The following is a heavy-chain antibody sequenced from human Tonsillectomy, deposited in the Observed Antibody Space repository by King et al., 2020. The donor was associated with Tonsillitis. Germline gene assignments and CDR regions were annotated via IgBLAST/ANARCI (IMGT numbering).Heavy chain of an antibody. D-gene: IGHD3-10*01. CDR2: IHPGDSDT. CDR1: GYIFTTYW. Sequence: QLVQSGAEVEKPEESLKISCKGSGYIFTTYWIAWVRQMPGKGLEWMGIIHPGDSDTRYSPSFQGQVTISADKSISTAYLQWSSLKASDTAMYYCTRHENSRLGSDYWGQGTLVTVSS. CDR3: TRHENSRLGSDY. J-gene: IGHJ4*02. V-gene: IGHV5-51*01.